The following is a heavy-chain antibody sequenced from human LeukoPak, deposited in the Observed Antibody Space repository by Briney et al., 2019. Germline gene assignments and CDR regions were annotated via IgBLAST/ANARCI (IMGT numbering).Heavy chain of an antibody. D-gene: IGHD5-12*01. CDR2: ISPYNGNT. CDR3: AKDRGYDGYDY. J-gene: IGHJ4*02. V-gene: IGHV1-18*01. Sequence: ASVKVSCKASGYTFTNYGISWLRQAPGQGPEWMGWISPYNGNTNYAQKLQGRVTMTTDTSTSTAYMELRSLRSDDTAVYYCAKDRGYDGYDYWGQGTLVTVSS. CDR1: GYTFTNYG.